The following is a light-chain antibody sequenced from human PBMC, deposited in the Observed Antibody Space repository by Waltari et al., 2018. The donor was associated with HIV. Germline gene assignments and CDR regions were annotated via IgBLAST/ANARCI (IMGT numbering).Light chain of an antibody. Sequence: EIVLTQSPGTLSLSPGERATLSCRASQIFSSNFLAWYQQRPGQAPRLLIYATSTRATGIPDRFSGSGSVTDFTLTISKLEPEDFGVYYCQQYGTSPPRFTFGPGTKVEIK. CDR2: ATS. CDR1: QIFSSNF. V-gene: IGKV3-20*01. J-gene: IGKJ3*01. CDR3: QQYGTSPPRFT.